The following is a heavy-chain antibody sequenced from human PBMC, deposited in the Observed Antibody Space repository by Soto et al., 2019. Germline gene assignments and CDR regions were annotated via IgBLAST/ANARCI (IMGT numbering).Heavy chain of an antibody. D-gene: IGHD2-15*01. CDR2: IYYSGTT. Sequence: QVQLQESGPGVVKPSQTLSLTCTVSGDSISGGSYYWSWTRQHPGKGLEWIGYIYYSGTTYYSPSLKSRATISVDTSKNHFSLNLSSVTAADTAIYHCARVSIEVELGVSVKNAFDLWGQGTMVIVS. CDR1: GDSISGGSYY. J-gene: IGHJ3*01. V-gene: IGHV4-31*03. CDR3: ARVSIEVELGVSVKNAFDL.